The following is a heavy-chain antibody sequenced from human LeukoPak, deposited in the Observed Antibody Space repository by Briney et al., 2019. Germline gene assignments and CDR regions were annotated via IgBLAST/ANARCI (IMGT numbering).Heavy chain of an antibody. CDR3: AREVLTGYYSASRYGMDV. CDR2: INPKSGGT. V-gene: IGHV1-2*02. CDR1: GYTFTGYY. J-gene: IGHJ6*02. D-gene: IGHD3-9*01. Sequence: GASVKVSCKASGYTFTGYYMHWVRQAPGQGLEWMGWINPKSGGTNYAQKFQGRVTMTRDTSINTAYMDLSRLRSDDTAVYYCAREVLTGYYSASRYGMDVWGQGTTVTVSS.